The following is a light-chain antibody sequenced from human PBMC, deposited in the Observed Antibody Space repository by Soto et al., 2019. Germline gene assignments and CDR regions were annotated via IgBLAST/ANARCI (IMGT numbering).Light chain of an antibody. CDR2: GTA. CDR3: QQYGSSPWT. CDR1: QSVDSSF. J-gene: IGKJ1*01. Sequence: EIVLTQSPGTLSLSPWERATLSCRASQSVDSSFVAWFQQKPGQAPRLLIYGTASRATGIPDRFSGSGSGTDFTLTINGLEPEDFAMYFCQQYGSSPWTFGQGTKVDIK. V-gene: IGKV3-20*01.